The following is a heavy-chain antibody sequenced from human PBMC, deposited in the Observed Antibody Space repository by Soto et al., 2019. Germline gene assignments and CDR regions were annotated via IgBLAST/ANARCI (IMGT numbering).Heavy chain of an antibody. CDR3: TRDLDYGGNSDSIDV. D-gene: IGHD4-17*01. J-gene: IGHJ3*01. Sequence: GESLKISCKGSGYSFTSYWINWVRQMPGKGLEWMGRIDPSDSYTNYSPSFQGQVIISADKSISTAYLQWSSLKASDTAMYYCTRDLDYGGNSDSIDVWGQGTMVTVSS. CDR1: GYSFTSYW. CDR2: IDPSDSYT. V-gene: IGHV5-10-1*04.